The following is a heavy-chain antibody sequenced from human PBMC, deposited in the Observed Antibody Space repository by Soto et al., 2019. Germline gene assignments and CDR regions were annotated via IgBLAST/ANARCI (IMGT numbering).Heavy chain of an antibody. V-gene: IGHV4-30-4*01. Sequence: SETLSLTCTVSGDSIISGDYYWSWIRQTPGKGLEWIGYIYYSGDTNYNPSLKSRVIISVDTSKNQFSLKLSSVTAADTAKYFCAREGNLGRWLQPLDFWGQGTLVTVSS. CDR2: IYYSGDT. CDR3: AREGNLGRWLQPLDF. CDR1: GDSIISGDYY. D-gene: IGHD5-12*01. J-gene: IGHJ4*02.